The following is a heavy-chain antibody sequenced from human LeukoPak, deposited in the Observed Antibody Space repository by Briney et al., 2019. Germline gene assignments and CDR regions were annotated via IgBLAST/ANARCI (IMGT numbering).Heavy chain of an antibody. CDR3: ARAQEGGIGNWFDP. Sequence: ASVKVSCKASGYTFTSYDINWVRQATGQGLEWMGWINPNSGGTNYAQKFQGWVTMTRDTSISTAYMELSRLRSDDTAVYYCARAQEGGIGNWFDPWGQGTLVTVSS. V-gene: IGHV1-2*04. CDR1: GYTFTSYD. D-gene: IGHD1-14*01. CDR2: INPNSGGT. J-gene: IGHJ5*02.